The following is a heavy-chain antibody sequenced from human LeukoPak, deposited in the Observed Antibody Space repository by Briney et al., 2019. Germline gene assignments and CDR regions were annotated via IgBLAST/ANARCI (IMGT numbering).Heavy chain of an antibody. CDR3: AKLVANWIPLYFDY. V-gene: IGHV3-23*01. D-gene: IGHD5-12*01. CDR1: GFTFSSYW. J-gene: IGHJ4*02. Sequence: GGSLRLSCAASGFTFSSYWMTWVRQAPGKGLEWVSAISGSGGSTYYADSVKGRFTISRDNSKNTLYLQMNSLRAEDTAVYYCAKLVANWIPLYFDYWGQGTLVTVSS. CDR2: ISGSGGST.